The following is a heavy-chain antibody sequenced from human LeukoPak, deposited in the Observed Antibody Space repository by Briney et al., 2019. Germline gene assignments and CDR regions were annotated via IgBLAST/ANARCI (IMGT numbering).Heavy chain of an antibody. CDR1: GLTFSDYY. D-gene: IGHD6-13*01. J-gene: IGHJ6*02. Sequence: GGSLRLSCAASGLTFSDYYMSWIRQAPGKGLEWVSYISSSGSTIYYADSVKGRFTISRDNAKNSLYLQMNSLRAEDTAVYYCARASYSSSWSTCYGMDVWGQGTTVTVSS. V-gene: IGHV3-11*01. CDR3: ARASYSSSWSTCYGMDV. CDR2: ISSSGSTI.